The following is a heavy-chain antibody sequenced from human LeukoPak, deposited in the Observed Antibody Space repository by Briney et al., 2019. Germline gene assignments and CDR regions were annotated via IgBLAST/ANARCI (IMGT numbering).Heavy chain of an antibody. D-gene: IGHD6-13*01. CDR2: ISGSGGST. CDR1: GLTFSSFA. V-gene: IGHV3-23*01. CDR3: AKSKGYSSSWYFDY. Sequence: GSLRLSCAASGLTFSSFAMSWVRQAPGKGLEWVSAISGSGGSTYYADSVKGRFTISRDNSKNTLYLQMNSLRAEDTAVYYCAKSKGYSSSWYFDYWGQGTLVTVSS. J-gene: IGHJ4*02.